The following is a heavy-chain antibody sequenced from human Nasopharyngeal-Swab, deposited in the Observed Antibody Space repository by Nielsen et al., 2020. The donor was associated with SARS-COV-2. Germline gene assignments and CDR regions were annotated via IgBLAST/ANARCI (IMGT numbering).Heavy chain of an antibody. D-gene: IGHD4-17*01. J-gene: IGHJ4*02. CDR2: IAHDASNE. Sequence: GGSLRLSCAASGFTFSSFGMHWVRQAPGKGLEWVAFIAHDASNEYYGDSVKGRFSISRDSSKNTLYLQMDSLRGEDTAVYYCARDAPAHYGAFYWGRGTLVPVSS. CDR3: ARDAPAHYGAFY. CDR1: GFTFSSFG. V-gene: IGHV3-30*03.